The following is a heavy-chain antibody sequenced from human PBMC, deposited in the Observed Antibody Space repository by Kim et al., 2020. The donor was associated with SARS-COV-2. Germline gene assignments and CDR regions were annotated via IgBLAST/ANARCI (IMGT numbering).Heavy chain of an antibody. CDR2: IRSKANSYAT. V-gene: IGHV3-73*01. J-gene: IGHJ4*02. Sequence: GGSLRLSCAASGFTFSGSAMHWVRQASGKGLEWVGRIRSKANSYATAYAASVKGRFTISRDDSKNTAYLQMNSLKTEDTAVYYCTRRREGTTVTRSPLDYWGQGTLVTVSS. D-gene: IGHD4-17*01. CDR1: GFTFSGSA. CDR3: TRRREGTTVTRSPLDY.